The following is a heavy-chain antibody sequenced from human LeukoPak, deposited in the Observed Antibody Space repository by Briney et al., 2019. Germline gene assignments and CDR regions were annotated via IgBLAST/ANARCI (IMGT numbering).Heavy chain of an antibody. CDR3: ARVGVEGASCYDY. J-gene: IGHJ4*02. CDR1: GGTFSSYA. D-gene: IGHD2-2*01. CDR2: IIPIFGTA. V-gene: IGHV1-69*13. Sequence: ASVKVSCKASGGTFSSYAISWVRQAPGQGLEWMGGIIPIFGTANYAQKFQGRVTITADESTSTAYMELSSLRSEDTAVYYCARVGVEGASCYDYWGQGTLVTVSS.